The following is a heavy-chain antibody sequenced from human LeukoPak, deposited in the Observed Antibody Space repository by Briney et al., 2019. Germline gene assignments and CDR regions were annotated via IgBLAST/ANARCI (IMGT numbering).Heavy chain of an antibody. CDR3: ARDERIQLWSPMDV. V-gene: IGHV3-23*01. D-gene: IGHD5-18*01. CDR2: ISGSGGST. J-gene: IGHJ6*03. Sequence: GGSLRLSCAASGFTFSSYAMSWVRQAPGKGLEWVSAISGSGGSTYYADSVKGRFTISRDNSKNTLYLQMNSLRAEDTAVYYCARDERIQLWSPMDVWGKGTTVTISS. CDR1: GFTFSSYA.